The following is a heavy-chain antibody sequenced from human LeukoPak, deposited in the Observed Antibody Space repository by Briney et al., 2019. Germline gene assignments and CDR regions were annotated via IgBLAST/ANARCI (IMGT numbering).Heavy chain of an antibody. D-gene: IGHD3-10*01. CDR1: GFTFSDCE. Sequence: GGSLRLSCAISGFTFSDCELTWVRQAPGEGLEGVSYISRSGSTRYYADSVKGRFTISRDNAKNSLYLQMNSLRAEDTAVYYCARVATMVRVPLDALDIWGQGTMVSVSS. CDR3: ARVATMVRVPLDALDI. V-gene: IGHV3-48*03. J-gene: IGHJ3*02. CDR2: ISRSGSTR.